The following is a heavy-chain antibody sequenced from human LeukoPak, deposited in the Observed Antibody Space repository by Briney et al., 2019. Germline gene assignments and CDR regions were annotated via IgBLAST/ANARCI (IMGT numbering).Heavy chain of an antibody. CDR2: ISSSSSYI. CDR3: ARSKAYGSGSYYSNWFDP. CDR1: GFTFSSYS. V-gene: IGHV3-21*01. Sequence: GGSLRLSCAGSGFTFSSYSMNWVRQAPGKGLEWVSCISSSSSYIYYADSVKGRFTISRDNAKSSLYLQMNSLRAEDTAVYYCARSKAYGSGSYYSNWFDPWGQGTLVTVSS. D-gene: IGHD3-10*01. J-gene: IGHJ5*02.